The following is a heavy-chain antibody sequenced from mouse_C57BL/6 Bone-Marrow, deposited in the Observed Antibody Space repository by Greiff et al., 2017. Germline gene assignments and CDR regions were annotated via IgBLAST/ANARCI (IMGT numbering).Heavy chain of an antibody. CDR3: ARSPSYYGSSLWSFDV. Sequence: EVKLMESGPGLVKPSQTVFLTCTVTGISITTGNYRWSWIRQFPGNKLEWIGYIYYSGTITYNPSLTSRTTITRDTPKNQFFLEMNSLTAEDTATYYCARSPSYYGSSLWSFDVWGTGTTVTGSS. J-gene: IGHJ1*03. D-gene: IGHD1-1*01. CDR1: GISITTGNYR. CDR2: IYYSGTI. V-gene: IGHV3-5*01.